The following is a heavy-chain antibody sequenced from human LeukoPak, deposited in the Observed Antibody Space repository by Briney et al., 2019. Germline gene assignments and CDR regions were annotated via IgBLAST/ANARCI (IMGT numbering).Heavy chain of an antibody. V-gene: IGHV4-59*08. Sequence: PSETLSLTCTVSGGSISSYYWSWIRQPPAKGLEWIGYIYYSGSTNYNPSLKSRVTISVDTSKNQFSLKLSSVTAAGTAVYYCARHVQDTAMVTPLYYFDYWGQGTLVTVSS. CDR2: IYYSGST. CDR1: GGSISSYY. CDR3: ARHVQDTAMVTPLYYFDY. D-gene: IGHD5-18*01. J-gene: IGHJ4*02.